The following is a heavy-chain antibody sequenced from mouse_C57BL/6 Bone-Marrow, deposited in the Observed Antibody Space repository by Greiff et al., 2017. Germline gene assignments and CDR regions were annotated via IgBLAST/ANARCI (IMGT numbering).Heavy chain of an antibody. Sequence: VQLQQSGAELVRPGTSVKVSCKASGYAFTNYLIEWVKQRPGQGLEWIGVINPGSGGTKYNEKFKGKATLTAAKSSSTAYMQLSSLTSEDSAVYFCARHGSSYYAMDYWGQGTSVTVSS. CDR2: INPGSGGT. J-gene: IGHJ4*01. CDR1: GYAFTNYL. V-gene: IGHV1-54*01. CDR3: ARHGSSYYAMDY. D-gene: IGHD1-1*01.